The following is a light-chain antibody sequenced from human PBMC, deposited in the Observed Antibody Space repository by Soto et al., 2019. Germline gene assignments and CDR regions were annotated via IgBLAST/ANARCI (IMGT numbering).Light chain of an antibody. CDR1: QSVSTW. CDR3: QQHNSYPRT. Sequence: DIQMTQSPSTLSSSVGDRVTLTCRASQSVSTWLAWYQQKPGKAPKLLIYTASNLERGVPSRFSGSGSGTEFTLTISSLQPDDFATYYCQQHNSYPRTFGQGTKVEIK. CDR2: TAS. J-gene: IGKJ1*01. V-gene: IGKV1-5*03.